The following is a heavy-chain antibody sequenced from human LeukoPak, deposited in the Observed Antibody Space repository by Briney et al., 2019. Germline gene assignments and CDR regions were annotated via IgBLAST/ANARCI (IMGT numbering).Heavy chain of an antibody. J-gene: IGHJ4*02. CDR3: ARAGHSSSWPFDY. V-gene: IGHV3-64*01. Sequence: PGGSLRLSCAASGFTFSSYAMHCVRQGPGKGLEYVSAISSNGGSTYYANSVKGRFTISRDNSKNTLYLQMGSLRAEDMAVYYCARAGHSSSWPFDYWGQGTLVTVSS. CDR2: ISSNGGST. CDR1: GFTFSSYA. D-gene: IGHD6-13*01.